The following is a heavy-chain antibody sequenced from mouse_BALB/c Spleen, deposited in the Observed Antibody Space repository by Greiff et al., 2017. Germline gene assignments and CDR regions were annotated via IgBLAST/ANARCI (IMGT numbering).Heavy chain of an antibody. V-gene: IGHV1-87*01. D-gene: IGHD1-1*01. CDR3: ARGGDYYYFDY. CDR2: IYPGDGDT. J-gene: IGHJ2*01. CDR1: GYTFTSYW. Sequence: LQESGAELARPGASVKLSCKASGYTFTSYWMQWVKQRPGQGLEWIGAIYPGDGDTRYTQKFKGKATLTADKSSSTAYMQLSSLASEDSAVYYCARGGDYYYFDYWGQGTTLTVSS.